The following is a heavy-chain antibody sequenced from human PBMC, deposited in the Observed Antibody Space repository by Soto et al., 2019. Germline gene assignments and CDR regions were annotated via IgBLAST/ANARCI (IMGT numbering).Heavy chain of an antibody. CDR1: GGTFSSYA. V-gene: IGHV1-69*01. CDR2: IIPIFGTA. CDR3: ARDSRSYDFWSGYSDWYFDL. Sequence: QVQLVQSGAEVKKPGSSVKVSCKASGGTFSSYAISWVRQAPGQGLEWKGGIIPIFGTANYAQKFQGRVTITADESTSTAYMELSSLRSQDTAVYYCARDSRSYDFWSGYSDWYFDLWGRGTLVTVSS. J-gene: IGHJ2*01. D-gene: IGHD3-3*01.